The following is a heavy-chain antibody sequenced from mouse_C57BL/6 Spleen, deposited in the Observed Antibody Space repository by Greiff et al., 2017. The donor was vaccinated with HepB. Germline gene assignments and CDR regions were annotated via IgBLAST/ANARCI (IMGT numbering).Heavy chain of an antibody. D-gene: IGHD1-1*01. CDR1: GFSLTSYG. Sequence: VQLVESGPGLVAPSPTLSITCTVSGFSLTSYGVSWVRQPPGKGLEWLGVIWGDGSTNYHSALISRLSISKDNSNSQVFLKLNSRQTDDTATYYGAKGRLATNAMDYWGQGTSVTVSS. V-gene: IGHV2-3*01. J-gene: IGHJ4*01. CDR2: IWGDGST. CDR3: AKGRLATNAMDY.